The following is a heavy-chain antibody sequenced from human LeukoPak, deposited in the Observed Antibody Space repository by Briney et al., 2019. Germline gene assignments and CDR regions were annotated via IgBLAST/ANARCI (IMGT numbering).Heavy chain of an antibody. Sequence: GGTLRLSCAASGFTFSSYSMSWVRQAPGKGLEWVSGISGVGGGTYYADSVKGRFTISRDNSKNTLYLHINSLRAEDTAVYYSAKAHQYCSSTSCYPRNDAFDIWGQGTMVTVSS. CDR2: ISGVGGGT. D-gene: IGHD2-2*01. V-gene: IGHV3-23*01. CDR1: GFTFSSYS. J-gene: IGHJ3*02. CDR3: AKAHQYCSSTSCYPRNDAFDI.